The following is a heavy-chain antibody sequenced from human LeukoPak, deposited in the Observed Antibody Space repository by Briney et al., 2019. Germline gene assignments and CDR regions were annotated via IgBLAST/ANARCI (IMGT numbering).Heavy chain of an antibody. Sequence: ASVKVCCKASGYTFTSYGISWVRQAPGQGLEWMGWISAYNGNTNYAQKLQGRVTMTTDTSTSTAYMELRSLRSVDTAVYYCARDTTAIFGVVISRGMDVWGQGTTVTVSS. CDR2: ISAYNGNT. V-gene: IGHV1-18*01. J-gene: IGHJ6*02. D-gene: IGHD3-3*01. CDR3: ARDTTAIFGVVISRGMDV. CDR1: GYTFTSYG.